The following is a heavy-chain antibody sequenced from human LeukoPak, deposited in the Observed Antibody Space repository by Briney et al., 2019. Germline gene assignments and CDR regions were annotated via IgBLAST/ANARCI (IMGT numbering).Heavy chain of an antibody. J-gene: IGHJ4*02. V-gene: IGHV4-39*01. D-gene: IGHD2-21*02. Sequence: SETLSLTCTVSGGSIMSSTDYFWGWIRQPPGKGLEWIGSIFYSGSTYYNPSLKSRVTMSVDTSKNQFSLTLSSVTAADTAVYYCARRDDFNAYWGQGTLVTVSS. CDR3: ARRDDFNAY. CDR2: IFYSGST. CDR1: GGSIMSSTDY.